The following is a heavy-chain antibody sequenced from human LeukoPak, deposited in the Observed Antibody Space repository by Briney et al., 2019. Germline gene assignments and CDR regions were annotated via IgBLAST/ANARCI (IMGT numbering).Heavy chain of an antibody. Sequence: ASVKVSCKASGYTFTGYYMHWVRQAPGQGLEWMGWINPNSGDTNYAHKFQGRVTITRDTSISTAYMELSRLRSDDTAVYYCPRGGVRSWYYFDYWGQGTLVSVSS. CDR1: GYTFTGYY. J-gene: IGHJ4*02. V-gene: IGHV1-2*07. CDR3: PRGGVRSWYYFDY. D-gene: IGHD6-13*01. CDR2: INPNSGDT.